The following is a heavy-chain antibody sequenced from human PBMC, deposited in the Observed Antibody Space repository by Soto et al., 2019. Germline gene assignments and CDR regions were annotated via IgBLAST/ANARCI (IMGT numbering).Heavy chain of an antibody. CDR2: ITPLFETT. J-gene: IGHJ4*02. V-gene: IGHV1-69*01. Sequence: QVQLVQSGPEVKKPGTSVKVSCKASGVTVNRFAVTWVRQAPGQGFQWLGGITPLFETTNHAQNFQGRATFTGGESTTTSYLDLGGLASEDTAVYYCARGYGGYFDAGGGGPLVIVSS. CDR3: ARGYGGYFDA. CDR1: GVTVNRFA. D-gene: IGHD3-9*01.